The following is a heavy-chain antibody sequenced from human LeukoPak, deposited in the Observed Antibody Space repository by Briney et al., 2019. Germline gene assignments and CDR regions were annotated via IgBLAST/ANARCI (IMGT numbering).Heavy chain of an antibody. J-gene: IGHJ2*01. D-gene: IGHD3-22*01. Sequence: PGGSLRLSCAASGFTFSSYSMNWVRQAPGKGLEWVSSISSSSSYIYYADSVKGQFTISRDNAKNSLYLQMNSLRAEDTAVYYCARAVPQITMIATPWYFDLWGRGTLVTVSS. V-gene: IGHV3-21*01. CDR3: ARAVPQITMIATPWYFDL. CDR2: ISSSSSYI. CDR1: GFTFSSYS.